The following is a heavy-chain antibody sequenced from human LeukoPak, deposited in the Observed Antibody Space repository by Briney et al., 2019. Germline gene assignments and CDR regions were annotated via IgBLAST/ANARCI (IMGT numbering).Heavy chain of an antibody. J-gene: IGHJ4*02. Sequence: GGSLRLSCVASVFSFRNYAIHWVRQAPGKGLEYVSVINTDGRITYYADSVKGRFTISRDNSKNTVYLQMGSLRGEDMAVYYCTRDGGSFCDFDYWGQGALVTVSS. V-gene: IGHV3-64*02. CDR3: TRDGGSFCDFDY. CDR1: VFSFRNYA. D-gene: IGHD1-26*01. CDR2: INTDGRIT.